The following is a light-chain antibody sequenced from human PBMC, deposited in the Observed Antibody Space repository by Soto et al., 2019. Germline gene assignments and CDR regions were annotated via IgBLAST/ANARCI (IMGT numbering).Light chain of an antibody. J-gene: IGKJ4*01. CDR1: QAISSY. V-gene: IGKV1-9*01. Sequence: DIQLTQSPSFLSASVGDRVTITCRASQAISSYLAWYQQKPGKAPKLLIYAASTLQSGVPSRFSGGGSGTEFTLTITNLQPEDFASYYCQQLNSYPLTFGGGTKVEIK. CDR2: AAS. CDR3: QQLNSYPLT.